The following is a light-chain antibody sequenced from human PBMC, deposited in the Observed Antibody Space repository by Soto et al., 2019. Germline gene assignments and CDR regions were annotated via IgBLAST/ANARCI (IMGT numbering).Light chain of an antibody. CDR3: SSFTSAYTFV. CDR1: SSDVGGYNY. J-gene: IGLJ1*01. CDR2: EVS. Sequence: QSALTQPASVSGSAGQSIAISRTGTSSDVGGYNYVSWYQQHPGKAPKLLLPEVSKRPSGVSDRFSGSKSGNTASLTISGLQTQDEADYYCSSFTSAYTFVFGTGTKVTVL. V-gene: IGLV2-14*01.